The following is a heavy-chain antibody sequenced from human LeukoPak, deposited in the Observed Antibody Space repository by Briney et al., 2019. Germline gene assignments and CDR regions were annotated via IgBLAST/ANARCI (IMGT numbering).Heavy chain of an antibody. CDR1: GYTFTDYY. V-gene: IGHV1-69-2*01. Sequence: ASVKVSCKVSGYTFTDYYMHWVQQAPGKGLEWMGLVDPEDGETIYAEKFQGRVTITADTSTDTAYMELSSLRSEDTAVYYCTTGSGRRGYYYYYMDVWGKGTTVTVSS. J-gene: IGHJ6*03. CDR3: TTGSGRRGYYYYYMDV. CDR2: VDPEDGET. D-gene: IGHD3-10*01.